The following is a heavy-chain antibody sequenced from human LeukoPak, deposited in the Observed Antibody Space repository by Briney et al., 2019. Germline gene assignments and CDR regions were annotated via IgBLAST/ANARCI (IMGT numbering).Heavy chain of an antibody. Sequence: GGSLRLSCAVSGITLSNYGMSWVRQAPGKGLEWVAGISGSGGRTNYADSVKGQFTISRVNPKNTLYLQMNSLRAEDTAVYFCAKRGVVIRVILVGFHKEANYFDSWGQGVLVTVSS. CDR2: ISGSGGRT. V-gene: IGHV3-23*01. D-gene: IGHD3-22*01. CDR1: GITLSNYG. J-gene: IGHJ4*02. CDR3: AKRGVVIRVILVGFHKEANYFDS.